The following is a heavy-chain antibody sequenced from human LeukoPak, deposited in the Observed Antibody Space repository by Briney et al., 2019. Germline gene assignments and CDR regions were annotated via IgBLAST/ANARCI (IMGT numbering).Heavy chain of an antibody. CDR1: VYTLTELS. D-gene: IGHD6-19*01. V-gene: IGHV1-24*01. Sequence: ASLKVSCKVSVYTLTELSMHGVRRAPGKGLGWMGGFDPEDGETIYAQKFQGRVTMTEDTSTDPAYMELSSLRSEDTAVYYCAGSVAEHNWFDTWGQGTLVTVSS. CDR3: AGSVAEHNWFDT. CDR2: FDPEDGET. J-gene: IGHJ5*02.